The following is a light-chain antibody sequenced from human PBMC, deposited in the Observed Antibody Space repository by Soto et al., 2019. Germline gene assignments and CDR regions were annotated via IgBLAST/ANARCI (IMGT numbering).Light chain of an antibody. V-gene: IGKV2D-29*01. CDR3: MQSSQIPNT. Sequence: EIVLTQTPLSLSVTPGLPASISCKSSESLADWGGSNCLYWYLQRPGQPPKLLMYEVSHRFSGVPDRFSGSGSGTDFTLKISRVEADDAGIYYCMQSSQIPNTFDQGTKLEIK. CDR2: EVS. CDR1: ESLADWGGSNC. J-gene: IGKJ2*01.